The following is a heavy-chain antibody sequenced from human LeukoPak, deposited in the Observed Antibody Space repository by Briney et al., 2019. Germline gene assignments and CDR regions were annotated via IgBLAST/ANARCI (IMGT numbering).Heavy chain of an antibody. Sequence: ASVKVSCKASGYTFTSYGISWVRQAPGQGLEWMGWISAYNGNTNYAQKLQGRVTMTTDTSTSTAYMELRSLRSEDTAVYYCARSSGGYYTPYFDYWGQGTLVTVSS. V-gene: IGHV1-18*01. D-gene: IGHD3-3*01. CDR3: ARSSGGYYTPYFDY. CDR1: GYTFTSYG. J-gene: IGHJ4*02. CDR2: ISAYNGNT.